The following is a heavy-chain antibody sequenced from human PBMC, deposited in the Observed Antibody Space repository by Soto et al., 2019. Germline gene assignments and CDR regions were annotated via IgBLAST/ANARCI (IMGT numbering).Heavy chain of an antibody. Sequence: SETLSLTCAVYGGSFSGYYWSWIRQPPGKGLEWIGEINHSGSTNYNPSLKSGVTISVDTSKNQFSLKLSSVTAADTAVYYCARGRAGVIPVVVPAAMLVLVFDYWGQGTLVTVSS. CDR2: INHSGST. CDR1: GGSFSGYY. J-gene: IGHJ4*02. V-gene: IGHV4-34*01. D-gene: IGHD2-2*01. CDR3: ARGRAGVIPVVVPAAMLVLVFDY.